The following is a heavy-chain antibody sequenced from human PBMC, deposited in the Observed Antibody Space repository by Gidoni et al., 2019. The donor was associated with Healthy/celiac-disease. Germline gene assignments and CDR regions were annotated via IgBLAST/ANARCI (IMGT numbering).Heavy chain of an antibody. CDR3: ARGTPLHTLLTIFGVVNYGMDV. CDR1: GGSIISYY. D-gene: IGHD3-3*01. CDR2: IYYSGST. J-gene: IGHJ6*02. V-gene: IGHV4-59*01. Sequence: QVQLQESGPGLVKPSETLSLTCTVSGGSIISYYWSWLRQPPGKGLEWIGYIYYSGSTNYNPSLKSRVTISVDTSKNQFSLKLSSVTAADTAVYYCARGTPLHTLLTIFGVVNYGMDVWGQGTTVTVSS.